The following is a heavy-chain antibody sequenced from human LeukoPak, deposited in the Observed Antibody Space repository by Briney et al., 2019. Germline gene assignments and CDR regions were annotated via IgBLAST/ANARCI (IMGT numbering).Heavy chain of an antibody. CDR1: GFTFSSYE. CDR2: ISSSGSTI. CDR3: ARGGISGWSFFDS. J-gene: IGHJ4*02. D-gene: IGHD6-19*01. Sequence: GGSLRLSCAASGFTFSSYEMNWVRQPPGKGLEWVSYISSSGSTIYYADYVKGRFTISRDNAKNSLFLQMNSLRAEDTAVYYCARGGISGWSFFDSWGQGTLVTVSS. V-gene: IGHV3-48*03.